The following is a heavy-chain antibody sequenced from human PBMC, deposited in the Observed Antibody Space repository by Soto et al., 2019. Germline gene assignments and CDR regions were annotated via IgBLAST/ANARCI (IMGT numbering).Heavy chain of an antibody. J-gene: IGHJ4*02. Sequence: QVQLVQSGAEVKKPGSSVKVSCKASGGTFSSYAISWVRQAPGLGLEWMGGIIPIFGTANYAQKFQGRVTITADESTSTAYMELSSLSSEDTAVYYCASEGTGTAAFDYWGQGTLVTVSS. V-gene: IGHV1-69*01. CDR3: ASEGTGTAAFDY. CDR2: IIPIFGTA. D-gene: IGHD1-1*01. CDR1: GGTFSSYA.